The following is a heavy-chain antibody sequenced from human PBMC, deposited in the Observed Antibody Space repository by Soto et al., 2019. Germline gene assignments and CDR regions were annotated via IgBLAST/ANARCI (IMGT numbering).Heavy chain of an antibody. V-gene: IGHV4-34*01. J-gene: IGHJ2*01. CDR2: INHSRST. D-gene: IGHD5-12*01. Sequence: QVQLQQWGAGLLKPSETLSLTCAVYGGSFSGYYWNWIRQPPGKGLEWIGEINHSRSTNFNPSLSSGVTISVDPSKNQFPLKLNSVTAAATAVYYCARGLYSGYDSPRDFDLWGRGTLVTVSS. CDR3: ARGLYSGYDSPRDFDL. CDR1: GGSFSGYY.